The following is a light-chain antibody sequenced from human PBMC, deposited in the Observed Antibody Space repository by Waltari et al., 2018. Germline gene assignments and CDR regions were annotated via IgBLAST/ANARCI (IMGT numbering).Light chain of an antibody. CDR1: QSVRSN. CDR3: QQYNNWPLT. CDR2: AAS. V-gene: IGKV3-15*01. J-gene: IGKJ4*01. Sequence: EIVMTQFPATRSVSPGERATLPCRASQSVRSNLAWYQQKPGQAPRLLIYAASTRATGIPASFSGSGAGTEFTLTISSLQSEDFAVYYCQQYNNWPLTFGGGTKVEIK.